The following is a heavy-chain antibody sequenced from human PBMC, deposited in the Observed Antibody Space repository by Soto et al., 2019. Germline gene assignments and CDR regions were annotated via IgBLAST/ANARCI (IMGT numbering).Heavy chain of an antibody. CDR3: ARHATYYDILSGYYFDY. V-gene: IGHV5-51*01. CDR1: GYTFSSYR. CDR2: ISPGDSDT. Sequence: GESLKISCNGSGYTFSSYRIGWVRQVPVKGLEWMGIISPGDSDTKYSQSFQGQVTISADKSISTAYLQWNSLRASDTAMYYCARHATYYDILSGYYFDYWGQGTLVTVSS. D-gene: IGHD3-9*01. J-gene: IGHJ4*02.